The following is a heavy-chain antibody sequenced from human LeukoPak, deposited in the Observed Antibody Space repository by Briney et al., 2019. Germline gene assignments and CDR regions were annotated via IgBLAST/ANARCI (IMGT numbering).Heavy chain of an antibody. CDR2: INPSGGST. CDR3: AGATTNVLLWFGELCPARYYYYYMDV. Sequence: GASVKVSCKASGYTFTSYYMHWVRQAPGQGLEWMGIINPSGGSTSYAQKFQGRVTMTRNTCISTAYMELSSLRSEDTAVYYCAGATTNVLLWFGELCPARYYYYYMDVWGKGTTVTISS. V-gene: IGHV1-46*01. CDR1: GYTFTSYY. D-gene: IGHD3-10*01. J-gene: IGHJ6*03.